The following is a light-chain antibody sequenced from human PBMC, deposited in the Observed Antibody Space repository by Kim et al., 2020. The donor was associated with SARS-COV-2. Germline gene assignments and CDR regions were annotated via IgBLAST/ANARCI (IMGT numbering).Light chain of an antibody. CDR2: STS. Sequence: GGTVTLTGASSTGAVSSGHYPSWFQQKPGQPPRALIYSTSNRHSWTPARFSGSLLGGKAALTLSGVQTEDEAEYYCLLYFGDAQRVFGTGTKVTVL. V-gene: IGLV7-43*01. CDR3: LLYFGDAQRV. J-gene: IGLJ1*01. CDR1: TGAVSSGHY.